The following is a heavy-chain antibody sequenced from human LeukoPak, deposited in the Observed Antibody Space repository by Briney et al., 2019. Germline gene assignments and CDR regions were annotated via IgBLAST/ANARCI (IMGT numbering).Heavy chain of an antibody. CDR1: GGSISSYY. V-gene: IGHV4-4*07. CDR3: ARDRGYSYAFGY. Sequence: SETLSLTCTLSGGSISSYYGSWIRQPAGKGVEWIGRIYTSGSTNYNPSLKSRVTMSVDTSKNQFSLKLSSVTAADTAVYCCARDRGYSYAFGYWGQGTLVTVSS. CDR2: IYTSGST. J-gene: IGHJ4*02. D-gene: IGHD5-18*01.